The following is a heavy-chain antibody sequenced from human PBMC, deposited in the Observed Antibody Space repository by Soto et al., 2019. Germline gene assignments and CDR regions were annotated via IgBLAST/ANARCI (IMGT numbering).Heavy chain of an antibody. J-gene: IGHJ6*02. CDR1: GFTFSSYG. CDR3: ASGSYCSSTSCSPYYYYGMDV. V-gene: IGHV3-30*03. CDR2: ISYDGSNK. D-gene: IGHD2-2*01. Sequence: PVGSLRLSCAASGFTFSSYGMHWVRQAPGKGLEWVAVISYDGSNKYYADSVKGRFTISRDNSKNTLYLQMNSLRAEDTAVYYCASGSYCSSTSCSPYYYYGMDVWGQGTTVTVSS.